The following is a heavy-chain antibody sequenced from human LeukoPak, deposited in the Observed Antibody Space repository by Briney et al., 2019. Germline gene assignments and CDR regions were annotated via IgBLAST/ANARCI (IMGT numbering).Heavy chain of an antibody. CDR3: ARDRQWLVYGMDV. CDR1: GFTFSSYG. D-gene: IGHD6-19*01. J-gene: IGHJ6*02. Sequence: GGSLRLSCAASGFTFSSYGMHRVRQAPGKGLEWVAVIWYDGSNKYYADSVKGRFTISRDNSKNTLYLQMNSLRAEDTAVYYCARDRQWLVYGMDVWGQGTTVTVSS. V-gene: IGHV3-33*01. CDR2: IWYDGSNK.